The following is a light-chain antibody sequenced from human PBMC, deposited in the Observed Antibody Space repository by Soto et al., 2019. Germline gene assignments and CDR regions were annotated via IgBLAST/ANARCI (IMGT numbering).Light chain of an antibody. Sequence: QSVLTQPASVSGSPGQSITISCTGTSSDIGGYNFVSWYHQHPGKAPKLMIYEVSNRPSGVSDRFSGSKSGNAASLTISGLKAEDEDAYYCSSLRRGTTIFGTGTKVTVL. J-gene: IGLJ1*01. V-gene: IGLV2-14*01. CDR3: SSLRRGTTI. CDR2: EVS. CDR1: SSDIGGYNF.